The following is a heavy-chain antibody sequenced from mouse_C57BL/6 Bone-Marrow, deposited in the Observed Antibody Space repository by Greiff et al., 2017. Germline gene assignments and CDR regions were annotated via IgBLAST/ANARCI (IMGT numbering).Heavy chain of an antibody. D-gene: IGHD2-13*01. CDR3: ARCGGDGDYVGDFDG. CDR2: IYPRSGNI. J-gene: IGHJ1*03. Sequence: VQLQQSGAELARPGASVKLSCKASGYTFTSYGIRWVKQRTGQGLEWIGEIYPRSGNIYYNEKFKGKATLTADKSSSTAYMELRGLTSEDSAVYFGARCGGDGDYVGDFDGWGTGTTVTVSS. V-gene: IGHV1-81*01. CDR1: GYTFTSYG.